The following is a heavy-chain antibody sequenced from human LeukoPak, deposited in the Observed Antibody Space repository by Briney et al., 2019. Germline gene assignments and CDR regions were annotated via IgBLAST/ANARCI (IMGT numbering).Heavy chain of an antibody. V-gene: IGHV4-34*01. Sequence: WETLSLTCAVYGGSFSGYYWSWIRQPPGKGLEWIGEINHSGSTNYNPSLKSRVTISVDTSKNQFSLKLSSVTAADTAVYYCARESPSPGFDYWGQGTLVTVSS. CDR2: INHSGST. CDR1: GGSFSGYY. J-gene: IGHJ4*02. CDR3: ARESPSPGFDY.